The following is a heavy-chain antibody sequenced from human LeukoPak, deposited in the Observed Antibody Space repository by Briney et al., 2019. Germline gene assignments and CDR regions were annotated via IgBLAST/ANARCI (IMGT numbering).Heavy chain of an antibody. CDR2: INSGSTYT. Sequence: GGSLRLSCAASGFTFSSYMMNWVRQAPGKGLEWVSSINSGSTYTYYTESVKGRFTVSRDNAKDSLFLQMNSLRAEDTAIYYCARSLTTLTYEGYWGQGTLVTVSS. D-gene: IGHD1-1*01. J-gene: IGHJ4*02. CDR1: GFTFSSYM. CDR3: ARSLTTLTYEGY. V-gene: IGHV3-21*01.